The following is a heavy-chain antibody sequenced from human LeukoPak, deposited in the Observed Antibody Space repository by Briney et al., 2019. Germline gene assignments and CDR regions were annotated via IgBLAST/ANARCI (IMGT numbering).Heavy chain of an antibody. D-gene: IGHD2-2*01. Sequence: SVKVSCKASGGTFSSYAISWVRQAPGQGLEXXXXXXXXXXXXNYAQKFQGRVTITADESTSTAYMELSSLRSEDTAVYYCARATPRWGYCSSTSCYSAVDYWGQGTLVTVSS. CDR2: XXXXXXXX. CDR3: ARATPRWGYCSSTSCYSAVDY. V-gene: IGHV1-69*13. J-gene: IGHJ4*02. CDR1: GGTFSSYA.